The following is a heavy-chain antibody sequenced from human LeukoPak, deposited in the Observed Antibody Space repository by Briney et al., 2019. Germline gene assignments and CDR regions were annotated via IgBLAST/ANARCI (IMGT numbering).Heavy chain of an antibody. V-gene: IGHV4-34*01. CDR3: AKDLQSGYFDWLLPTFDY. D-gene: IGHD3-9*01. Sequence: SETLSLTCAVYGGSFSGYYWSWIRQPPGKGLEWIGEINHSGSTNYNPSLKSRVTISVDTSKNQFSLKLSSVTAADTAVYYCAKDLQSGYFDWLLPTFDYWGQGTLVTVSS. J-gene: IGHJ4*02. CDR2: INHSGST. CDR1: GGSFSGYY.